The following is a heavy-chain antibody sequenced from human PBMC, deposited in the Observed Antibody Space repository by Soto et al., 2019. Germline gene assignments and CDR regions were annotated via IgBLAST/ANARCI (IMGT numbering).Heavy chain of an antibody. CDR3: ARDPHSSSSPNVYYYGMDV. J-gene: IGHJ6*02. V-gene: IGHV1-2*04. Sequence: ASVKVSCKASGYTFTGYYMHWARQAPGQGLEWMGWINPNSGGTNYAQKFQGWVTMTRDTSISTAYMELSRLRSDDTAVYYCARDPHSSSSPNVYYYGMDVWGQGTTVTVSS. CDR2: INPNSGGT. D-gene: IGHD6-6*01. CDR1: GYTFTGYY.